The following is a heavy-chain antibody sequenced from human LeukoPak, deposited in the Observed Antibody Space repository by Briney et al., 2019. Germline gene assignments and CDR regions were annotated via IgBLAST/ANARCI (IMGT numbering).Heavy chain of an antibody. D-gene: IGHD6-6*01. J-gene: IGHJ3*02. CDR1: GYTFTGYY. CDR2: INPNSGGT. V-gene: IGHV1-2*02. Sequence: ASVKVSCKASGYTFTGYYMHWVRQAPGQGLEWMGWINPNSGGTNYAQKFQGRVTMTRDTPISTAYMELSRLRSDDTAVYYCARGGYSSSFNAFDIWGQGTMVTVSS. CDR3: ARGGYSSSFNAFDI.